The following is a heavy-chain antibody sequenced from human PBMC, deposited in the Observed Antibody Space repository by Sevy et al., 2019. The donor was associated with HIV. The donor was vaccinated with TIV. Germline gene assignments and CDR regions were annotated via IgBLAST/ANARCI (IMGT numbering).Heavy chain of an antibody. J-gene: IGHJ4*02. CDR3: VRDGWNY. CDR1: GFTFSTST. D-gene: IGHD2-15*01. CDR2: MTSSGSYI. V-gene: IGHV3-21*01. Sequence: GGSLRLSCAASGFTFSTSTMNWVRQAPGKGLEWVSLMTSSGSYILYADSVKGRFTISRDNAKNSVFLQMNSLRVEDTAVYYCVRDGWNYWSQRTLVTVSS.